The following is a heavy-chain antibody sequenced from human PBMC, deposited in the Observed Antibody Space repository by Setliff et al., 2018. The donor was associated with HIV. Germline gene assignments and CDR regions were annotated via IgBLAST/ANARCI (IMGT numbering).Heavy chain of an antibody. J-gene: IGHJ4*02. CDR1: GFTFSSYA. D-gene: IGHD6-19*01. CDR3: ARPRERIAVAAVFDYFGY. V-gene: IGHV3-30*01. Sequence: PGGSLRLSCAASGFTFSSYAMHWVRQAPGKGLEWVAVISYDGSNKYYADSVKGRFTTSRDNSKNTLYLQMNSLRAENTAVYYCARPRERIAVAAVFDYFGYWGQGTLVTVSS. CDR2: ISYDGSNK.